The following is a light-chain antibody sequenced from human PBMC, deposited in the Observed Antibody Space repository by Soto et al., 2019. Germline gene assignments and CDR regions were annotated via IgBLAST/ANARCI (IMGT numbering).Light chain of an antibody. CDR2: AAS. J-gene: IGKJ4*01. CDR1: QGISSW. Sequence: DIQMTQSPSSVSASVGDRVTITCRASQGISSWLGWYQQKPGKAPKLLIYAASSLQSGVPSRFSCSGSGTYFTLTISSLQPEDFATDSCQQANSFTFTFGGGTKVEIK. CDR3: QQANSFTFT. V-gene: IGKV1D-12*01.